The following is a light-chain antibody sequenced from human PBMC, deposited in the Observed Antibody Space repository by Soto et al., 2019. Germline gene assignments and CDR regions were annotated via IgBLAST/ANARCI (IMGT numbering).Light chain of an antibody. Sequence: RMTQSPSTLHASVGGRVAITSRASQSVNKWLAWYQQKPGKAPKLLIFDASNLESGVPSRFSGNGSGTEFTLTISSLQPDDFATYYCQHYNSYSEAFGQGTKVDIK. V-gene: IGKV1-5*01. CDR1: QSVNKW. CDR2: DAS. CDR3: QHYNSYSEA. J-gene: IGKJ1*01.